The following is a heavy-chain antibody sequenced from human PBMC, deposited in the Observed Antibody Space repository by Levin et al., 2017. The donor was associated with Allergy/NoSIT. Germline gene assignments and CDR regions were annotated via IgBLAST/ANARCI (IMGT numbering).Heavy chain of an antibody. D-gene: IGHD3-10*01. J-gene: IGHJ4*02. Sequence: GGSLRLSCKVSGYTLIELSMHWVRQAPGNGLEWMGGFDPADRETVYAQKFQGRVTMTEDTSTGTAYMDLSSLRSEDTAVYYCASSGSGSYYNLHYWGQGTLVTVSS. CDR2: FDPADRET. V-gene: IGHV1-24*01. CDR3: ASSGSGSYYNLHY. CDR1: GYTLIELS.